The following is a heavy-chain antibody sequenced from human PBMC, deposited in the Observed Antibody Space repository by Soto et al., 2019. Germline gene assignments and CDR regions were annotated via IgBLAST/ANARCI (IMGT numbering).Heavy chain of an antibody. J-gene: IGHJ5*02. Sequence: GGSLRLSCAASGFTVSSSYISWVRQAPGKGPQWVSVINSGGSTYYADSVKGRFTVSRDNSRNTLYLQMNSLRAEDTALYYCARQGNYPRNWFDPWGQGTLVTVSS. CDR3: ARQGNYPRNWFDP. V-gene: IGHV3-66*04. D-gene: IGHD3-10*01. CDR2: INSGGST. CDR1: GFTVSSSY.